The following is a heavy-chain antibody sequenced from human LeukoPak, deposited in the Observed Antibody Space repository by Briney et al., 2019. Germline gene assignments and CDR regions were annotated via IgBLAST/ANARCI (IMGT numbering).Heavy chain of an antibody. CDR3: ARRSMVQHLDV. D-gene: IGHD3-10*01. CDR2: INTNTGNP. J-gene: IGHJ6*04. CDR1: GYTFTTYG. Sequence: ASVKVSCKASGYTFTTYGMNWVRQAPGQGLEWMGWINTNTGNPTYAQGFTGRFVFSLDTSVSTAYLQIRSLKAEDTAVYFCARRSMVQHLDVWGKGTTVIVSS. V-gene: IGHV7-4-1*02.